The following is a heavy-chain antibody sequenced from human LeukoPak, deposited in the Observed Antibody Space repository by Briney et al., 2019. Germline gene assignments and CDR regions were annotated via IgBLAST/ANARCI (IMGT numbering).Heavy chain of an antibody. J-gene: IGHJ4*02. Sequence: SETLSLTCTVSGGSISGYFWSWIRQPPGKGLEWIGYIHASGSTNQSPSLKSRVTISVDTSKNQFSLKLTSVTAADTAVYYCARGRPATGSFYFDYWGQGTLVTVSS. CDR3: ARGRPATGSFYFDY. CDR1: GGSISGYF. D-gene: IGHD1-26*01. V-gene: IGHV4-59*01. CDR2: IHASGST.